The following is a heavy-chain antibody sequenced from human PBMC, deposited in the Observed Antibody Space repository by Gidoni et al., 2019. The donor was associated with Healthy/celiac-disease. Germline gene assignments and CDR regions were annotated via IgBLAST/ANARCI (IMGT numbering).Heavy chain of an antibody. D-gene: IGHD3-10*01. Sequence: EVQLVESGGGLVKPGGSLRLSCAASGFPFSHYSMNRVRQATGKGLEWVSAISSSSSYIYYADSVKGRFTISRDNAKNSLYLQMNSLRAEDTAVYYCARAAMVRGVIISGDFDYWGQGTLVTVSS. CDR2: ISSSSSYI. CDR3: ARAAMVRGVIISGDFDY. CDR1: GFPFSHYS. J-gene: IGHJ4*02. V-gene: IGHV3-21*01.